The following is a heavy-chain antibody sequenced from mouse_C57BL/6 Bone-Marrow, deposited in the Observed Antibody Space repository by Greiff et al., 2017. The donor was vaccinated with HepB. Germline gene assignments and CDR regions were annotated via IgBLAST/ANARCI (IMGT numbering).Heavy chain of an antibody. V-gene: IGHV1-82*01. J-gene: IGHJ3*01. CDR2: IYPGDGDT. CDR3: ARLRPAWFAY. D-gene: IGHD3-2*02. Sequence: VQLQQSGPELVKPGASVKISCKASGYAFSSSWMNWVKQRPGKGLEWIGRIYPGDGDTNYNGKFKGKATLTADKSSSTAYMQLSSLTSEDSAVYFCARLRPAWFAYWGQGTLVTVSA. CDR1: GYAFSSSW.